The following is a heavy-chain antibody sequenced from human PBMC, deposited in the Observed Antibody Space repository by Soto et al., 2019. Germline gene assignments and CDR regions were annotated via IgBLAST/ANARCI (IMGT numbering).Heavy chain of an antibody. V-gene: IGHV3-23*01. CDR3: AKEKISTRCCNWFDP. CDR2: ISGSGGST. D-gene: IGHD2-2*01. CDR1: GFIFSSYA. J-gene: IGHJ5*02. Sequence: PGGSLRLSCAASGFIFSSYAMSWVRQAPGKGLEWVSAISGSGGSTYYADSVKGRFTISRDNSKNTLYLHMNSLRAEDTAVYYCAKEKISTRCCNWFDPWGQGTLVTVSS.